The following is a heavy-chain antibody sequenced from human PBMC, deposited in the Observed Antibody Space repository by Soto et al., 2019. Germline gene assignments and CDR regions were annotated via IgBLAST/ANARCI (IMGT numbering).Heavy chain of an antibody. J-gene: IGHJ4*02. Sequence: PSETLSLTCTVSGGSVINYYGSWILQPPGKGLEYIGYIFYTGRVYYNASLESLFTMSVDTSKNQFSLKLTSVTTADTAIYYCARSGHSFRGAVGGQGSPVTVSS. CDR2: IFYTGRV. D-gene: IGHD3-10*01. V-gene: IGHV4-59*02. CDR1: GGSVINYY. CDR3: ARSGHSFRGAV.